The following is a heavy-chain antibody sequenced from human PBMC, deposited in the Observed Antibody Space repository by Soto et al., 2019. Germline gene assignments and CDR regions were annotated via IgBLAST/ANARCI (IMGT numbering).Heavy chain of an antibody. CDR1: GFTFSDHN. J-gene: IGHJ5*01. D-gene: IGHD3-22*01. Sequence: PGGSLRLSCAASGFTFSDHNFDWVRLAPGKGLEWVSGISGSGGSTYYADSVKGRFTISRDNSKNTLYLQINSLRVEDTAVFYCAKDSRLYDSNNWFESWGQGTLVTVSS. CDR3: AKDSRLYDSNNWFES. CDR2: ISGSGGST. V-gene: IGHV3-23*01.